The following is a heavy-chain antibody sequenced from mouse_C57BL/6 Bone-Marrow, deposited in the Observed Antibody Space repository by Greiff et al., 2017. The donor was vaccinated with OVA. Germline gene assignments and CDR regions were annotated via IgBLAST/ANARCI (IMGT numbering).Heavy chain of an antibody. V-gene: IGHV6-3*01. Sequence: EVKLVESGGGLVQPGGSMKLSCVASGFTFSNYWMNWVRQSPEKGLEWVAQIRLKSDNYATHYAESVKGRFTISRDDSKSSVYLQMNNLRAEDTGIYYGTGRGPWEDYAMDYWGQGTSVTVSS. CDR3: TGRGPWEDYAMDY. D-gene: IGHD4-1*01. CDR2: IRLKSDNYAT. CDR1: GFTFSNYW. J-gene: IGHJ4*01.